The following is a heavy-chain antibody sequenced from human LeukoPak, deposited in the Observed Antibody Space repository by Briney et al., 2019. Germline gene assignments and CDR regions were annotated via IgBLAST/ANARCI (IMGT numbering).Heavy chain of an antibody. CDR3: VRDAKQYYDILTGYYNDAFNI. CDR2: ISSGSSYV. D-gene: IGHD3-9*01. CDR1: GFTFSSYS. V-gene: IGHV3-21*01. Sequence: GGSLRLSCAASGFTFSSYSMNWVRQAPGKGLEWVSSISSGSSYVYYADSVKGRFTVSRDNAKHSLYLQMNSLRAEDTAVYYCVRDAKQYYDILTGYYNDAFNIWGQGTMVTVSS. J-gene: IGHJ3*02.